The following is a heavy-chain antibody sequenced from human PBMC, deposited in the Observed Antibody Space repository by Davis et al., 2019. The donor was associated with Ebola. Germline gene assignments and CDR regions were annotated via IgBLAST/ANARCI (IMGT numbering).Heavy chain of an antibody. CDR2: ISGSGGST. D-gene: IGHD4-17*01. J-gene: IGHJ4*02. V-gene: IGHV3-23*01. CDR3: AKEGVYGDYFDY. CDR1: GFTFSSYS. Sequence: PGGSLRLSCGASGFTFSSYSMSWVRQAPGKGLEWVSAISGSGGSTYYADSVKGRFTISRDNAKNSLYLQMNSLRAEDTAVYYCAKEGVYGDYFDYWGQGTLVTVSS.